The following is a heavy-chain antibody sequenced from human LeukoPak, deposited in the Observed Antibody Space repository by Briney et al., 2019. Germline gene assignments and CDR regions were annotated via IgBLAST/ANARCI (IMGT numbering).Heavy chain of an antibody. CDR2: IDTAGYT. J-gene: IGHJ4*02. D-gene: IGHD6-13*01. CDR3: SRVNPAAEGFDY. Sequence: GGSLRLSCAASEFTFSSYDMHWVRQGTGKGLEWVSAIDTAGYTYYPGSGKGRFTISRENAKNSLYLKMNSLRAGDTAVYYCSRVNPAAEGFDYWGQGTLVTVSS. V-gene: IGHV3-13*01. CDR1: EFTFSSYD.